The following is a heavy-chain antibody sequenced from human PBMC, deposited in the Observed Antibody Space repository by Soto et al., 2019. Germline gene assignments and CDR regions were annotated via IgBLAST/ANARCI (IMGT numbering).Heavy chain of an antibody. CDR3: ARDAFFGVVTHYGMDV. CDR2: IYYSGST. V-gene: IGHV4-59*01. J-gene: IGHJ6*02. CDR1: GYSISSYY. D-gene: IGHD3-3*01. Sequence: SETLSLTCTVSGYSISSYYWSWIQQPPGKGLEWIGYIYYSGSTNYNPSLKSRDTISVDTSKNQFSLKLSSVTAADTAVYYCARDAFFGVVTHYGMDVWGQGTTVTVSS.